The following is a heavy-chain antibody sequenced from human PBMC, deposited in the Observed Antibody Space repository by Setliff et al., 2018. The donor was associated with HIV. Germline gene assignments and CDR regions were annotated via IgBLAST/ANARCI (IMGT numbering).Heavy chain of an antibody. Sequence: SETLSLTCTVSGGSISSSSYYWGWIRQPPGKGLEWIGSIYYSGSTYYNPSLKSRVTISVDTSKNQFSLKLSSVTAADTAVYYCARQHGAGAAGSYWGQGTLVTVSS. V-gene: IGHV4-39*01. J-gene: IGHJ4*02. D-gene: IGHD1-26*01. CDR3: ARQHGAGAAGSY. CDR1: GGSISSSSYY. CDR2: IYYSGST.